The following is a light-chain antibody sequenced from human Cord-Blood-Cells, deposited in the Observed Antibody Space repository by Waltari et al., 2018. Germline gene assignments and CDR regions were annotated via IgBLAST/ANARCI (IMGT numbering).Light chain of an antibody. CDR1: SSDVGGYNT. Sequence: QSALTQPAPVPWSPGQSTPIPCTGTSSDVGGYNTSSWYPQHPGKAPKLKIYEFSNRPSGVSNRFSGSKSGNAAFLTISGLQAEDEADYYCSSYTSSSTLVFGGRTKLTVL. J-gene: IGLJ3*02. V-gene: IGLV2-14*01. CDR3: SSYTSSSTLV. CDR2: EFS.